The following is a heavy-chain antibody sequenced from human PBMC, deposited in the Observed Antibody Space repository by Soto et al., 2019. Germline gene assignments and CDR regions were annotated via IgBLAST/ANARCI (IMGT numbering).Heavy chain of an antibody. J-gene: IGHJ6*04. CDR3: STSRVVVPAGTEYGVDV. CDR1: GDSVSSNSAA. Sequence: SQTLSLTCAISGDSVSSNSAAWNWIRQSPSRGLEWLGRTYYRSKWYNDYAVSVKSRITINPDTSKNQFSLQLNSVTPEDTAVYFCSTSRVVVPAGTEYGVDVWGKGTTVTVSS. CDR2: TYYRSKWYN. V-gene: IGHV6-1*01. D-gene: IGHD2-2*01.